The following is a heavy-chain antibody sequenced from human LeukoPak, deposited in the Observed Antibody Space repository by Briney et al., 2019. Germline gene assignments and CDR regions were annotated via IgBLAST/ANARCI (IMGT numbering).Heavy chain of an antibody. CDR3: ARAGRGWYVDY. V-gene: IGHV3-30-3*01. Sequence: GRSLRLSCAASGFTFSSYAMHWVRQAPGKGLEWVAVISYDGSNKYYADSVKGRFTISRDNSKNTLYLQMNSLRAEDTAVYYCARAGRGWYVDYWGQGTLVTVSS. J-gene: IGHJ4*02. CDR2: ISYDGSNK. D-gene: IGHD6-19*01. CDR1: GFTFSSYA.